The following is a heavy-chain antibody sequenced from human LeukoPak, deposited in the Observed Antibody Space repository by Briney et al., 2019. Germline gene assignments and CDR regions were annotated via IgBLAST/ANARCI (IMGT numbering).Heavy chain of an antibody. CDR2: INHSGST. Sequence: SETLSLTCTVSGGSISSSSYYWSWIRQPPGKGLEWIGEINHSGSTNYNPSLKSRVTISVDTSKNQFSLKLSSVTAADTAVYYCARLFLPFYYGSGSFDYYYMDVWGKGTTVTISS. CDR1: GGSISSSSYY. D-gene: IGHD3-10*01. V-gene: IGHV4-39*01. J-gene: IGHJ6*03. CDR3: ARLFLPFYYGSGSFDYYYMDV.